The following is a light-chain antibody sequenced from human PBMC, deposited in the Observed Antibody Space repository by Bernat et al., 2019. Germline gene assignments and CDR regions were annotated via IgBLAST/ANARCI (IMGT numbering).Light chain of an antibody. Sequence: QSALTQPPSASGSPGPSVTISCTGTSSDVGGYNYVSWYQQHPGKAPKLMIYEVSKRPSGVPDRFSGSKSGNTASLTVSGIQAEDVADYYCSSYAGRNRCVVGVGTELAVL. CDR2: EVS. CDR1: SSDVGGYNY. J-gene: IGLJ3*02. CDR3: SSYAGRNRCV. V-gene: IGLV2-8*01.